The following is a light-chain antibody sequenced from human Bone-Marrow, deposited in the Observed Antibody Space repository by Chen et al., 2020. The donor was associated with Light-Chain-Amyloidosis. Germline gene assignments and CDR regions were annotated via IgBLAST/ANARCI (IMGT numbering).Light chain of an antibody. J-gene: IGLJ3*02. V-gene: IGLV3-21*02. CDR1: NIGSTS. CDR2: DDS. CDR3: QVWDRSSDRPV. Sequence: SYVLTQPSSVSVAPGQTATIACGGNNIGSTSVHWYQQTPGQAPLPVVYDDSARPSGIPERLSGSNSGNTATLTISRVEAGDEADYYCQVWDRSSDRPVFGGGTKLTVL.